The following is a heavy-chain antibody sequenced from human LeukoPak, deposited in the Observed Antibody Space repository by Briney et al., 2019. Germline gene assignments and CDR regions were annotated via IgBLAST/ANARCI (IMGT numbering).Heavy chain of an antibody. D-gene: IGHD1-26*01. J-gene: IGHJ6*02. CDR3: TRGGGGSDYYYYGMDV. CDR1: GFTFGDYA. Sequence: PGGSLRLSCTASGFTFGDYAMSWFRQAPGKGLEWVGFIRSKAYGGTTEYAASVKGRFTISRDDSKSTAYLQMNSLKTEDTAVYYCTRGGGGSDYYYYGMDVWGQGTTVTVSS. V-gene: IGHV3-49*03. CDR2: IRSKAYGGTT.